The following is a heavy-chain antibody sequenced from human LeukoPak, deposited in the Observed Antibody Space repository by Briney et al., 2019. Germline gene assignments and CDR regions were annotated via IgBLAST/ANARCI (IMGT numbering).Heavy chain of an antibody. D-gene: IGHD1-26*01. V-gene: IGHV4-30-2*01. CDR3: ARAYRINPLWDWFDP. Sequence: SQTLSLTCAVSGGSISSGGYSWSWIRQPPGKGLEWIGYIYHSGSTYYNPSLKSRVTISVDRSKNQFSLKLSSVTAADTAVYYCARAYRINPLWDWFDPWGQGTLVTVSS. CDR2: IYHSGST. J-gene: IGHJ5*02. CDR1: GGSISSGGYS.